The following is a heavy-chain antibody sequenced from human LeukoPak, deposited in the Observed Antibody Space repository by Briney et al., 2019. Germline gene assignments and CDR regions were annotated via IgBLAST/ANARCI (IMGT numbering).Heavy chain of an antibody. Sequence: GGSLRLSCTASGFTFSSYSMNWVRQAPGKGLEWVSAISGSGGSTYYADSVKGRFTISRDNSKNTLYLQMNSLRAEDTAVYYCAKDRWTEVDAFDIWGQGTMVTVSS. CDR3: AKDRWTEVDAFDI. CDR2: ISGSGGST. J-gene: IGHJ3*02. V-gene: IGHV3-23*01. D-gene: IGHD1-1*01. CDR1: GFTFSSYS.